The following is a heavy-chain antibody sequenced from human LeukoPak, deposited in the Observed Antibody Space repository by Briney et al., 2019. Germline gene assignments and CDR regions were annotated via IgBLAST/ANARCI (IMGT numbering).Heavy chain of an antibody. Sequence: GGSLRLSCAASGFTFSSYAMSWVRQAPGKGLEWVSAISGSGGSTYYADSVKGRFTISIHNSKNTLYLQMNSLRAEDTAVYYCSKGRGYGHYWRQGTLVTVSS. V-gene: IGHV3-23*01. D-gene: IGHD5-18*01. J-gene: IGHJ4*02. CDR1: GFTFSSYA. CDR3: SKGRGYGHY. CDR2: ISGSGGST.